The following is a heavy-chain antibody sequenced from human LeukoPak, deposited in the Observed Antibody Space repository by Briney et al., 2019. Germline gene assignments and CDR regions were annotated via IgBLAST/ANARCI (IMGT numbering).Heavy chain of an antibody. V-gene: IGHV3-23*01. CDR3: AKYSDSYSSGWPPYDY. D-gene: IGHD6-19*01. CDR2: ISGSGGST. CDR1: GFTFSSYA. Sequence: GGSLRLSCAASGFTFSSYAMSWVRQAPGKGLEWVSAISGSGGSTYYADSVKGRFTISRDNSKNTLYLQMNSLRAPDTAVYYCAKYSDSYSSGWPPYDYWDQGTLVTVSS. J-gene: IGHJ4*02.